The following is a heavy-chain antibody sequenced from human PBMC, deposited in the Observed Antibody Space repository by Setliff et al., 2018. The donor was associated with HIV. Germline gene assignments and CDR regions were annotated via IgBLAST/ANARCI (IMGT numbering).Heavy chain of an antibody. Sequence: GASVKVSCKVSGYILTELSRHWVRQAPGQGLEWMGIIYPGGARRSYAQKFQGRVTMTWDTSTSTVYMELSSLRSEDTAFYYCARSAHDSETGYWGQGTLVTVSS. CDR3: ARSAHDSETGY. CDR1: GYILTELS. D-gene: IGHD5-12*01. V-gene: IGHV1-46*01. J-gene: IGHJ4*02. CDR2: IYPGGARR.